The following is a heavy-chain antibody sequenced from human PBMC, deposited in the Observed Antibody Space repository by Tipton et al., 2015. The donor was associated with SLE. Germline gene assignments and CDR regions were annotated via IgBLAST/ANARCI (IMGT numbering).Heavy chain of an antibody. CDR3: ARDRLTIFGVVTLYGMDV. CDR1: GYTFTSYG. V-gene: IGHV1-18*01. CDR2: ISAYNGNT. Sequence: QLVQSGAEVKKPGASVKVSCKASGYTFTSYGISWVRQAPGQGLEWMGWISAYNGNTNYAQKLQGRVTMTTDTSTSTAYMELRSLRSDEPAVYYCARDRLTIFGVVTLYGMDVWGQGTTVTVSS. D-gene: IGHD3-3*01. J-gene: IGHJ6*02.